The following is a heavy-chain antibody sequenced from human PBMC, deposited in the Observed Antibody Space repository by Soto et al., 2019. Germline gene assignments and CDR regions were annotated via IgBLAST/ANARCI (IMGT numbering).Heavy chain of an antibody. CDR3: XXXALTTVTLFDP. Sequence: QVQLQESGPGLVKPSQTLSLTCTVSGGSISSGGYYWSWIRQHPGKGLEWIGYIYYSGSTHYNPSLKSRVTISVDTXKNXXXLXXXSVXXXDXXXXXXXXALTTVTLFDPWGQGTLVTVSS. J-gene: IGHJ5*02. V-gene: IGHV4-31*03. D-gene: IGHD4-17*01. CDR2: IYYSGST. CDR1: GGSISSGGYY.